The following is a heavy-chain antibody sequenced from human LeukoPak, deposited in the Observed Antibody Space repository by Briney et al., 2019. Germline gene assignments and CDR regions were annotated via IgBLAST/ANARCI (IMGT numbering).Heavy chain of an antibody. D-gene: IGHD3-9*01. Sequence: GASVKVSCKASGYTFTSYGISWVRQAPGQGLEWMGWISAYNGNTNYAQKLQGRVTMTTDTCTSTAYMELRSLRSDDTAVYYCAREGGTYYDILTGYNWFDPWGQGTLVTVSS. V-gene: IGHV1-18*01. J-gene: IGHJ5*02. CDR3: AREGGTYYDILTGYNWFDP. CDR2: ISAYNGNT. CDR1: GYTFTSYG.